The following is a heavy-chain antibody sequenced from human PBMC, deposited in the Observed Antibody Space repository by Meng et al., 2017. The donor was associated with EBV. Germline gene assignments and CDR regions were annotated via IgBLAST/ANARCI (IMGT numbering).Heavy chain of an antibody. CDR2: INPNSGGT. CDR3: ARVGIAVAGTGDY. J-gene: IGHJ4*02. Sequence: QGQLGQSWAEVKKPGASVKASCKASGYTFTGYYMHWVRQAPGQGLEWMGRINPNSGGTNYAQKFQGRVTMTRDTSISTAYMELSRLRSDDTAVYYCARVGIAVAGTGDYWGQGTLVTVSS. D-gene: IGHD6-19*01. CDR1: GYTFTGYY. V-gene: IGHV1-2*06.